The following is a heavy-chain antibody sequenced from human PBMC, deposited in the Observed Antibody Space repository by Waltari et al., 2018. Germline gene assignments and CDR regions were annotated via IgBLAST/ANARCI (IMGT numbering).Heavy chain of an antibody. CDR1: GGSIGSGSYY. Sequence: QVQLQESGPGLVKPSQTLSLTCTVSGGSIGSGSYYWSWIRQPAGKGLGLIGRIYTSGSTNYNPSLKSRVTISVDTSKNQFSLNLSSVTAADSAVYYCARGPLLSKVDYWGQGTLVTVSS. J-gene: IGHJ4*02. CDR2: IYTSGST. CDR3: ARGPLLSKVDY. D-gene: IGHD1-26*01. V-gene: IGHV4-61*02.